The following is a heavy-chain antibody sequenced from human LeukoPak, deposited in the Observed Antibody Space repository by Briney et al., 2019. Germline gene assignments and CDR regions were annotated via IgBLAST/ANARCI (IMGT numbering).Heavy chain of an antibody. CDR3: AREPLYCSSTSWPFDY. D-gene: IGHD2-2*01. Sequence: ASVKVSCKASGGTFSSYAISWVRQAPGQGLEWMGGIIPIFGTANYAQKFQGRVTITADESTSTAYMELSSLRSEDTAVYYCAREPLYCSSTSWPFDYWGQGTLVTVSS. V-gene: IGHV1-69*13. J-gene: IGHJ4*02. CDR1: GGTFSSYA. CDR2: IIPIFGTA.